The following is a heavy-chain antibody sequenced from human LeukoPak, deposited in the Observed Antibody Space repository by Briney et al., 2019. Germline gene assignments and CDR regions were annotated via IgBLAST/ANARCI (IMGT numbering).Heavy chain of an antibody. Sequence: ASMKVSCKASGYTFTSYGISWVRQAPGQGLEWMGWISAYNGNTNYAQKLQGRVTMTTDTSTSTAYMELRSLRSDDTAVYYCARERSHFPYTGGLLWFGEGLGGPFDYWGQGTLVTVSS. D-gene: IGHD3-10*01. CDR2: ISAYNGNT. CDR3: ARERSHFPYTGGLLWFGEGLGGPFDY. CDR1: GYTFTSYG. J-gene: IGHJ4*02. V-gene: IGHV1-18*01.